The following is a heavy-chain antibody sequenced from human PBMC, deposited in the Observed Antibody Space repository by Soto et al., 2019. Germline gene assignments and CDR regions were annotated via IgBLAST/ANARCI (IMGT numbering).Heavy chain of an antibody. CDR3: ANRGIAAAGHFDY. D-gene: IGHD6-13*01. CDR2: ISSSSSYI. J-gene: IGHJ4*02. V-gene: IGHV3-21*01. CDR1: GFTFSSYS. Sequence: EVQLVESGGGLVKPGGSLRLSCAASGFTFSSYSMNWVRQAPGKGLEWVSSISSSSSYIYYADSVKGRFTISRDNAKNSLYLQMNSLRAEDTAVYYCANRGIAAAGHFDYWGQGTLVTVSS.